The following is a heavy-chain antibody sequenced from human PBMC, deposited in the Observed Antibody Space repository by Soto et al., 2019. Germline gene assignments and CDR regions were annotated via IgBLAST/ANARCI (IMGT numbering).Heavy chain of an antibody. CDR2: ISAYNGNL. CDR3: VRDGISGAEPFDI. CDR1: GYTFINYG. V-gene: IGHV1-18*01. Sequence: ASLKVSCKASGYTFINYGISWVRQAPGQGLEWMGWISAYNGNLNYAPKIQGRVTMTTDASTTTAYMELRSLRSDDTAVYYCVRDGISGAEPFDIWGQGTMVTVSS. J-gene: IGHJ3*02. D-gene: IGHD1-20*01.